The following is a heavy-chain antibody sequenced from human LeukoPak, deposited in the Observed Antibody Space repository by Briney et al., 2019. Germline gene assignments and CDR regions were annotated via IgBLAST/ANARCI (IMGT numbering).Heavy chain of an antibody. D-gene: IGHD4-23*01. J-gene: IGHJ3*02. CDR2: IKSKTDGGTT. CDR3: AREQIGGNSFDAFDI. V-gene: IGHV3-15*01. Sequence: GGSLRLSCAASGFTFTNAWMSWVRQAPGKGLEWVGRIKSKTDGGTTDYAAPVKGRFTISRDNSKNTLYLQMNSLRAEDTAVYSCAREQIGGNSFDAFDIWGQGTMVTVSS. CDR1: GFTFTNAW.